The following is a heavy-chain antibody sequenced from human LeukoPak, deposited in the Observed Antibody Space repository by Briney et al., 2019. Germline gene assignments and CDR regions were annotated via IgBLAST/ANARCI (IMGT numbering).Heavy chain of an antibody. CDR2: ISTNGGST. D-gene: IGHD2-2*01. CDR1: GFMFSNYD. V-gene: IGHV3-64*01. Sequence: GGSLRLSCAASGFMFSNYDMHWVRQAPGKGLEYVSHISTNGGSTYYAISVKGRFTISRDNSKNTLYLRMNSLRAEDTAVYYCARGNLGYCSSTSCEYYGMDVWGQGTTVTVSS. CDR3: ARGNLGYCSSTSCEYYGMDV. J-gene: IGHJ6*02.